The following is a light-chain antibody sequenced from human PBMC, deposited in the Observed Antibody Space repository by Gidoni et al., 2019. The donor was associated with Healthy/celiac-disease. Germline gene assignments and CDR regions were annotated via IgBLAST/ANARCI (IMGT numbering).Light chain of an antibody. CDR2: GAS. CDR3: QQYGNSPVT. Sequence: IVSSPSPATLSFSPGERATRARRTSQSVSSSYLTWYQQKPGQAPRTLIYGASSRATGIPSRVRGRGCGTGFALAISRLERGDYAVDYCQQYGNSPVTFGQGTKVEIK. J-gene: IGKJ1*01. CDR1: QSVSSSY. V-gene: IGKV3-20*01.